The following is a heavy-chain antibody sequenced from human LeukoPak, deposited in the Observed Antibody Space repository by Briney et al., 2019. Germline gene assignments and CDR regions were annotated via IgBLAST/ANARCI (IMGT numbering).Heavy chain of an antibody. CDR1: GFPFSNYG. CDR3: AKDYRPHDFWSGLVDY. V-gene: IGHV3-30*18. D-gene: IGHD3-3*01. Sequence: GGALRLSCAASGFPFSNYGMQWGRQAPGKGLEWVTLISYDGSNKYYADSVKGRFTISRDNSKNPLYLQMTSLRAEDTAVYYCAKDYRPHDFWSGLVDYWGQGTLVTVSS. CDR2: ISYDGSNK. J-gene: IGHJ4*02.